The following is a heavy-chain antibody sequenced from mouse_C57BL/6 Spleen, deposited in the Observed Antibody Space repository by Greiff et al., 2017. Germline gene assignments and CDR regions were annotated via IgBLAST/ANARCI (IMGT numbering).Heavy chain of an antibody. V-gene: IGHV5-9-1*02. CDR3: TREGTTGAMDY. CDR2: ISSGGDYI. CDR1: GFTFSSYA. Sequence: EVKVVESGEGLVKPGGSLKLSCAASGFTFSSYAMSWVRQTPEKRLEWVAYISSGGDYIYYADTVKGRFTISRDNARNTLYLQMSSLKSEDTAMYYCTREGTTGAMDYWGQGTSVTVSS. J-gene: IGHJ4*01. D-gene: IGHD1-1*01.